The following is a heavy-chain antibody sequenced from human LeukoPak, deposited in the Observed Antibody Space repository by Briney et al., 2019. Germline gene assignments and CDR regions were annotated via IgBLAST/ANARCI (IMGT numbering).Heavy chain of an antibody. CDR3: ARELVGATYYYYYGMDV. D-gene: IGHD1-26*01. CDR2: ISYDGSNK. V-gene: IGHV3-30-3*01. CDR1: GFTFSSYA. J-gene: IGHJ6*02. Sequence: GGSLRLSSAASGFTFSSYAMHWVRQAPGKGLEWVAVISYDGSNKYYADSVKGRFTISRDNSKNTLYLQMNSLRAEDTAVYYCARELVGATYYYYYGMDVWGQGTTVTVSS.